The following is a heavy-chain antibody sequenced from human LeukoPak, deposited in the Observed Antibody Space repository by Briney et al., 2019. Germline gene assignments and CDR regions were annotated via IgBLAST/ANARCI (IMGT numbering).Heavy chain of an antibody. J-gene: IGHJ3*02. CDR2: IYASGST. V-gene: IGHV4-61*02. D-gene: IGHD3-10*01. CDR3: TRLIWFGSAFDI. Sequence: SETLSLTCTVSGGSISSSSYYWSWTRQPAGKGLEWIGRIYASGSTNYNPSLKSRVTISVDTSKNQFSLKLSSVTAADTAVYYCTRLIWFGSAFDIWGQGTMVTVSS. CDR1: GGSISSSSYY.